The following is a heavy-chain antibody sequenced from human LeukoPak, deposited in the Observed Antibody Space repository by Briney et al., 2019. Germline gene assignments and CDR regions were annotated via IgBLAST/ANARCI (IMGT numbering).Heavy chain of an antibody. CDR1: GFTFSNYA. CDR3: ANSAIH. Sequence: GGSLRPSCAASGFTFSNYAMSWVRQAPGKGLEWVSTFSGSGGTTYYADSVMGRFTISRDNSKNTLYLQMNSLRAEDTAVYYCANSAIHWGQGTLVTVSS. CDR2: FSGSGGTT. V-gene: IGHV3-23*01. J-gene: IGHJ4*02.